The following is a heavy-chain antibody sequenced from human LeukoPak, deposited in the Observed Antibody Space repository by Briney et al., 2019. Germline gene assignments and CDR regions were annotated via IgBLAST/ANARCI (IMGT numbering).Heavy chain of an antibody. J-gene: IGHJ3*02. V-gene: IGHV1-8*01. Sequence: ASVKVSCKASGYIFTDYDINWVRQATGRGLEWMGWTNPISGYTGSAQKFQGRVTMTRDTSISTAYLELSSLRSDDTAVYYCARGNRLYSSSWSSLPFDIWGQGTMVTVSS. CDR3: ARGNRLYSSSWSSLPFDI. CDR2: TNPISGYT. D-gene: IGHD6-13*01. CDR1: GYIFTDYD.